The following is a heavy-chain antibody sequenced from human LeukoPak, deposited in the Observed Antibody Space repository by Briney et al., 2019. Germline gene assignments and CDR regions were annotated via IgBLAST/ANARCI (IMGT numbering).Heavy chain of an antibody. CDR3: ARQSSRLTIFDY. V-gene: IGHV3-53*01. Sequence: GGSLRLSCAASGFTVSSNYMSWVRQAPGKGLEWVSALYSGGTTYYADSVKGRFTISTDNSKNPLYLQMNSLRGEDTAVYYCARQSSRLTIFDYWGQGTLVTVSS. CDR1: GFTVSSNY. D-gene: IGHD4/OR15-4a*01. J-gene: IGHJ4*02. CDR2: LYSGGTT.